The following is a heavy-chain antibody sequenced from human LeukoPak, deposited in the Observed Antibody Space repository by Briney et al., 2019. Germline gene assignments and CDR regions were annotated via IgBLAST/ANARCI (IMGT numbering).Heavy chain of an antibody. CDR3: ARLFGSGSRQLDY. CDR1: GGSISGYY. V-gene: IGHV4-39*01. J-gene: IGHJ4*02. D-gene: IGHD6-19*01. Sequence: PSETLSLTCIVSGGSISGYYWGWIRQPPGKGLEWIGSVYYSGSTYYKSSLKSRVIISVDTSKNQFSLNLRSVTAADTAVYYCARLFGSGSRQLDYWGQGTLVTVSS. CDR2: VYYSGST.